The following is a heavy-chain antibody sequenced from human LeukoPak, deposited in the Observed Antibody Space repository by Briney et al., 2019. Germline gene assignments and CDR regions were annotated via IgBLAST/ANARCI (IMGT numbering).Heavy chain of an antibody. Sequence: SETLSLTCTVSGGSISSYYWSWIRQPPGKGLEWIGYIYYSGSTNYNPSLKSRVTISVDTSKNQFSLKLSSVTAADTAVYYCARGGAWIQLWNSFDYWGQGTLVTVSS. CDR1: GGSISSYY. D-gene: IGHD5-18*01. CDR3: ARGGAWIQLWNSFDY. CDR2: IYYSGST. V-gene: IGHV4-59*01. J-gene: IGHJ4*02.